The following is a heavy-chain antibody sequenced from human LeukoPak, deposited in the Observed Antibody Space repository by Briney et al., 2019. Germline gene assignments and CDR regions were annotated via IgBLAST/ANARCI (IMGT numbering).Heavy chain of an antibody. CDR1: GGSISSGSYY. D-gene: IGHD6-13*01. V-gene: IGHV4-39*07. CDR3: ARRSYSNTWPFDY. CDR2: IHHYGNT. J-gene: IGHJ4*02. Sequence: SETLSLTCTVSGGSISSGSYYWAWIRQAPGKGLEWIGNIHHYGNTYYNPSLQSRVTISVDTSKNQFSLKLSSVTAADTAVYYCARRSYSNTWPFDYWGQGTLVTVSS.